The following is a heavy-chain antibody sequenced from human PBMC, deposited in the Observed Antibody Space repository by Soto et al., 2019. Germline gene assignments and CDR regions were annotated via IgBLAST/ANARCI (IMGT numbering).Heavy chain of an antibody. V-gene: IGHV4-59*01. CDR3: ARAPRGNYGYPSYFDY. J-gene: IGHJ4*02. CDR1: GGSISGYY. D-gene: IGHD3-10*01. Sequence: SETLCLTCTVAGGSISGYYWSWIRQNPGKGLEWIGYIYYSGSTNYNPSLKSRVTISVDTSKNQFSLKLSSVTAADTAVYYCARAPRGNYGYPSYFDYWGQGTLVTVSS. CDR2: IYYSGST.